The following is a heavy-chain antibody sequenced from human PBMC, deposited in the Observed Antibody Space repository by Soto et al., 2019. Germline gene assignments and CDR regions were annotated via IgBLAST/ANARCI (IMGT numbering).Heavy chain of an antibody. V-gene: IGHV3-49*04. CDR3: TREWSGIAAAGTENYYYYYGMDV. CDR1: GFTFGDYA. CDR2: IRSKAYGGTT. D-gene: IGHD6-13*01. Sequence: PGGSLRLSCTASGFTFGDYAMSWVRQAPGKGLEWVGFIRSKAYGGTTEYAASVKGRFTISRDDSKSIAYLQMNSLKTEDTAVYYCTREWSGIAAAGTENYYYYYGMDVWGQVTTVTVAS. J-gene: IGHJ6*02.